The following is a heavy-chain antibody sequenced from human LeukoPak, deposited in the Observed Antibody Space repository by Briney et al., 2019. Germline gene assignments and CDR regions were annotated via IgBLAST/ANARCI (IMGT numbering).Heavy chain of an antibody. D-gene: IGHD6-13*01. V-gene: IGHV3-23*01. Sequence: PGGSLRLSCAASGFTFNTYAMAWVRQAPGKGLEWVSDVSGSGETTYYADSVKGRFTISRDNSKNTLYLQMNSLRAEDTAMYYCAKGPPDSSTWYKRTEGWGQGTLVTVSS. J-gene: IGHJ4*02. CDR2: VSGSGETT. CDR1: GFTFNTYA. CDR3: AKGPPDSSTWYKRTEG.